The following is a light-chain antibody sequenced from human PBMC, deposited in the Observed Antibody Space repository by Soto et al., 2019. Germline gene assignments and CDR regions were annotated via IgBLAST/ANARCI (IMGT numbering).Light chain of an antibody. CDR1: QSVSSH. CDR2: DAS. Sequence: EIVLTQSPATLSLSPGERATLSCRASQSVSSHLAWYQQKSGQTPRLLIYDASNRATGISARFSGSGSGTDFTLTISSLEPEDFAVYYCQQCHNWPFTFGPGTKVDIK. CDR3: QQCHNWPFT. J-gene: IGKJ3*01. V-gene: IGKV3-11*01.